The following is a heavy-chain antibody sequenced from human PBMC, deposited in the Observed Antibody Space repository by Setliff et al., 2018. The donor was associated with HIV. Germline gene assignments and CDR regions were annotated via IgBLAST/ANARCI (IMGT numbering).Heavy chain of an antibody. V-gene: IGHV4-59*08. J-gene: IGHJ6*03. CDR3: ARQITMVRGVYQPYYYYYMDV. CDR2: IYTSGST. D-gene: IGHD3-10*01. CDR1: GGSISSYY. Sequence: SETLSLTCTVSGGSISSYYWSWIRQPPGKGLEWIGYIYTSGSTNYNPSLKSRVTISVDTSKNQFSLKLSSVTAADTAVYYCARQITMVRGVYQPYYYYYMDVWGKGTTVTV.